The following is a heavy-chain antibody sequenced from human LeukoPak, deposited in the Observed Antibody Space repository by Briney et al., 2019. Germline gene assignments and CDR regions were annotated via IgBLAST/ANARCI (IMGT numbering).Heavy chain of an antibody. J-gene: IGHJ4*02. Sequence: SETLSPTCAVYGGSFSGYYWSWIRQPPGKGLEWIGEINHSGSTNYNPSLKSRVTISVDTSKNQFSLKLSSVTAADTAVYYCARVYSSGWYYFDYWGQGTLVTVSS. CDR2: INHSGST. CDR3: ARVYSSGWYYFDY. CDR1: GGSFSGYY. D-gene: IGHD6-19*01. V-gene: IGHV4-34*01.